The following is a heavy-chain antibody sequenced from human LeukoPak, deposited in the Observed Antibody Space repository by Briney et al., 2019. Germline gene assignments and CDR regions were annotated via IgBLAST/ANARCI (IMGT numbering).Heavy chain of an antibody. CDR3: AKDARVAVADYFDY. Sequence: GGSLRLSCAASGFTFSSYWMSWVRQAPGKGLEWVANIKQDGSEKYYVDSVKGRFTISRDNAKNSLYLQMNSLRAEDTAVYYCAKDARVAVADYFDYWGQGTLVTVSS. CDR2: IKQDGSEK. V-gene: IGHV3-7*03. CDR1: GFTFSSYW. D-gene: IGHD6-19*01. J-gene: IGHJ4*02.